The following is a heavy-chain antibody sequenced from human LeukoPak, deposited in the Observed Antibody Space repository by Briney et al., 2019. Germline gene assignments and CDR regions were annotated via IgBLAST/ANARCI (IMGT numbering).Heavy chain of an antibody. CDR3: ARDSPPNWFDP. V-gene: IGHV3-11*01. Sequence: GGSLRLPCAASGFTVSDYYMSLIRQAAGKGLEWVSYISSSGSTIYYADSVKGRFTISRDNAKNSLYLQMNSLRAEDTAVYYCARDSPPNWFDPWGQGTLVTVSS. CDR2: ISSSGSTI. CDR1: GFTVSDYY. J-gene: IGHJ5*02.